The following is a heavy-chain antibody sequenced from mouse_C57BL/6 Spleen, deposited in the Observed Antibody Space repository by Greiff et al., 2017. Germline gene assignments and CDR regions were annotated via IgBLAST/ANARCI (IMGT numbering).Heavy chain of an antibody. V-gene: IGHV1-26*01. CDR3: ARCHYGSSYVFWYFDV. J-gene: IGHJ1*03. Sequence: EVQLQQSGPELVKPGASVKISCKASGYTFTDYYMNWVKQSHGKSLEWIGDINPNNGGTSYNQKFKGKATLTVDKSSSTAYMELRSLTSEDSAVYYCARCHYGSSYVFWYFDVWGTGTTVTVSS. CDR1: GYTFTDYY. D-gene: IGHD1-1*01. CDR2: INPNNGGT.